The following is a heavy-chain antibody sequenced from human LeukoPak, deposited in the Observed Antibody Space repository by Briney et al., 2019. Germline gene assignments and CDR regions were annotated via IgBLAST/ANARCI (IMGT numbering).Heavy chain of an antibody. CDR1: GGSLSSGGSS. CDR2: IYHRCSA. J-gene: IGHJ2*01. V-gene: IGHV4-30-2*01. CDR3: TCFGL. Sequence: PSQTLSLTCAVSGGSLSSGGSSWGWLLQPPGKGLEWSGYIYHRCSAYDNPSRERRVTIALNRSKSQCSLKLGSVTAADTAVYYCTCFGLWGRGTLTTVT.